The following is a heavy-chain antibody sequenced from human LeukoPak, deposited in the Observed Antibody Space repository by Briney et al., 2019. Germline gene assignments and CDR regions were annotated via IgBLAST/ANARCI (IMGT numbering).Heavy chain of an antibody. CDR2: IIPIFGTA. CDR3: ASAHLWGSGSYFNWFDP. CDR1: GGTFSSYA. D-gene: IGHD3-10*01. Sequence: ASVKVSCKASGGTFSSYAISWVRQAPGQGLEWMGGIIPIFGTANYAQKFQGRVTITADDSTSTAYMELSSLRSEDTAVYYCASAHLWGSGSYFNWFDPWGQGTLVTVSS. J-gene: IGHJ5*02. V-gene: IGHV1-69*13.